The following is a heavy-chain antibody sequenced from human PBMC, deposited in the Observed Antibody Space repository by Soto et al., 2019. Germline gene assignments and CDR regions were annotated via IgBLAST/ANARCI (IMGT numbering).Heavy chain of an antibody. V-gene: IGHV1-18*04. J-gene: IGHJ6*01. Sequence: ASVKVSCKASGYTFTSHGISWVRQAPGQGLEWLGWISTYNSRTYYAQKVQGRVTMTTDTSTSTAYLDLRSLTFDDTAVYYCARARYCASPSCYKHYYYGMDTWGQGTTVTVSS. CDR2: ISTYNSRT. CDR3: ARARYCASPSCYKHYYYGMDT. D-gene: IGHD2-2*02. CDR1: GYTFTSHG.